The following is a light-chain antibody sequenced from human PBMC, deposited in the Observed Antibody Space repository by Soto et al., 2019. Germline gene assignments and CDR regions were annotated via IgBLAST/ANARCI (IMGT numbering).Light chain of an antibody. J-gene: IGLJ1*01. Sequence: QSALTQPASVSGSPGQRVTISCSGSSSNIGTYSVSWYQHFPGTAPRLLIYSDNQRPSGVPDRFSASKSGASASLAISGLQSEDEADFYCAAWDDSLNGCVFGTGTKLTVL. V-gene: IGLV1-44*01. CDR2: SDN. CDR3: AAWDDSLNGCV. CDR1: SSNIGTYS.